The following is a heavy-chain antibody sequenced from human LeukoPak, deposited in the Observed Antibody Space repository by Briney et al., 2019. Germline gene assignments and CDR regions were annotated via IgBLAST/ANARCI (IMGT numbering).Heavy chain of an antibody. CDR2: INHSGST. Sequence: SETLSLTCAVSGGSFSGYYWNLIRQPPGKGLEWTGEINHSGSTTYNPSLKSRVTISVDTSKNQFSLKLSSVTAADTAVYYCASLHRGYSYGFPDWFDPWGQGTLVTVSS. V-gene: IGHV4-34*01. CDR3: ASLHRGYSYGFPDWFDP. D-gene: IGHD5-18*01. J-gene: IGHJ5*02. CDR1: GGSFSGYY.